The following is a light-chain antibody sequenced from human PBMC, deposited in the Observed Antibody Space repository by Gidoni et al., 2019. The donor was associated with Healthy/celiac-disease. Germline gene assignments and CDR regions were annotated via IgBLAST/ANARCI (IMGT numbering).Light chain of an antibody. J-gene: IGLJ1*01. CDR1: SGRIASND. CDR2: EDN. CDR3: QSYESSKYV. V-gene: IGLV6-57*01. Sequence: NFMLTPPNSVSESPGTTVTISCPRSSGRIASNDVQWYQQRPGSSPTTVIEEDNQRPSGVPERVSGSSDSSSNSASLTISGLKTEDEADYYCQSYESSKYVFGTGTKVTVL.